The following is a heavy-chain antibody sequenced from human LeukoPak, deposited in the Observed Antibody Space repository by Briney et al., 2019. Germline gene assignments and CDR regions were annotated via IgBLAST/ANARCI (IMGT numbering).Heavy chain of an antibody. D-gene: IGHD6-6*01. CDR2: IRYDGSNK. Sequence: PGGSLRLSCAASGFTFSSYGMHWVRQAPGKGLEWVAFIRYDGSNKYYADSVKGRFTISRDNSKNTLYLQMNSLRAEDTAVYYCAREGSSSGGFDYWGQGTLVTVSS. J-gene: IGHJ4*02. CDR1: GFTFSSYG. V-gene: IGHV3-30*02. CDR3: AREGSSSGGFDY.